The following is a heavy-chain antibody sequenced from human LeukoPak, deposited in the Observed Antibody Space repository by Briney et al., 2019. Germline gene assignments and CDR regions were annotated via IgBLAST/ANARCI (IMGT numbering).Heavy chain of an antibody. V-gene: IGHV3-74*01. CDR2: ISPDGTKT. D-gene: IGHD3-16*01. Sequence: GGSLRLSCAASGPSLSDFWMHWVRQVPGKGLVWVSRISPDGTKTRYADFVKGRFIISRDNAENALYLQMNNLRVDDTAMYYCASQGGYWGQGTLVAVSS. J-gene: IGHJ4*02. CDR1: GPSLSDFW. CDR3: ASQGGY.